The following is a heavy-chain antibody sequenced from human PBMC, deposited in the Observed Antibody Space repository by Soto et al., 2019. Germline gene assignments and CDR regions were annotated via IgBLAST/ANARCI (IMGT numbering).Heavy chain of an antibody. Sequence: PSETLSLTCTVSGGSISSGGYYWSWIRQHPGKGLEWIGYIYYSGSTYYNPSLKSRVTISVDTSKNQFSLKLSSVTVADTAVYYCARTVSSSKGMDVWGQGTTVTVSS. J-gene: IGHJ6*02. D-gene: IGHD6-6*01. CDR3: ARTVSSSKGMDV. CDR1: GGSISSGGYY. V-gene: IGHV4-31*03. CDR2: IYYSGST.